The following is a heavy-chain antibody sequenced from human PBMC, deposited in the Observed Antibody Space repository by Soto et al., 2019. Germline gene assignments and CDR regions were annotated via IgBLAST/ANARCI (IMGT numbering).Heavy chain of an antibody. D-gene: IGHD2-2*02. CDR1: GFTVSSYA. J-gene: IGHJ4*02. Sequence: GSLRLSCAASGFTVSSYAMSCVRQAPGKGLEWVSPISGSGGSTYYADSVKGRFTISRDNSKNTLYLQMNSLRAEDTAVYYCAKVAHRRYCSSTSCYTPRYYFDYWGQGTLVTVSS. V-gene: IGHV3-23*01. CDR3: AKVAHRRYCSSTSCYTPRYYFDY. CDR2: ISGSGGST.